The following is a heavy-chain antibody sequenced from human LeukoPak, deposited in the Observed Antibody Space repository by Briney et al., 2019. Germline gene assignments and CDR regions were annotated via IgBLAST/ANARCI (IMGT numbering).Heavy chain of an antibody. CDR2: IYYSGST. CDR1: GGSISSSSYY. CDR3: ARRIYLWSAGFDY. Sequence: PSETLSLTCTVSGGSISSSSYYWGWIRQPPGKGLEWIGSIYYSGSTYYNPSLKSRVTISVDTSKNQFSLKLSSVTAADTAVYHCARRIYLWSAGFDYWGQKTLVTVSS. V-gene: IGHV4-39*07. D-gene: IGHD5-18*01. J-gene: IGHJ4*02.